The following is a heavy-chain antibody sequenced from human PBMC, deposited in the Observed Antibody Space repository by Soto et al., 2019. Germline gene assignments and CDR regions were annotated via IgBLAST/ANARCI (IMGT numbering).Heavy chain of an antibody. CDR3: ARHQRGYCSGGSCLERGYSYVDAFDI. Sequence: QLQLQESGPGLVKPSETLSLTCTVSGGSISSSSYYWGWIRQPPGKGLEWIGSIYYSGSTYYNPSLKSRVTISVDTSKNQFSLKLSSVTAADTAVYYCARHQRGYCSGGSCLERGYSYVDAFDIWGQGTMVTVSS. J-gene: IGHJ3*02. D-gene: IGHD2-15*01. CDR2: IYYSGST. V-gene: IGHV4-39*01. CDR1: GGSISSSSYY.